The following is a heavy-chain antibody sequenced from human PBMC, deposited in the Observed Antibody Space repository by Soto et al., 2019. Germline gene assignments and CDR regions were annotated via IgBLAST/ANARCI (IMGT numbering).Heavy chain of an antibody. J-gene: IGHJ3*02. Sequence: QVQLVESGGGVVQPGRSLRLSCAASGFTFSSYGMHWVRQAPGKGLEWVAVIWNDGSNKYYADSVKGRFTISRDNSKNTLYLQMNSRRAEDTAVYYCARDNWNDVSAVDIWGQGTMVTVA. CDR3: ARDNWNDVSAVDI. V-gene: IGHV3-33*01. CDR2: IWNDGSNK. CDR1: GFTFSSYG. D-gene: IGHD1-20*01.